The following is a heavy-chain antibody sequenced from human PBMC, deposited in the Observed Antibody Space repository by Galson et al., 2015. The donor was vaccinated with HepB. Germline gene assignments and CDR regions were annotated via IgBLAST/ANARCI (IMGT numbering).Heavy chain of an antibody. V-gene: IGHV1-69*10. CDR2: IIPILGIA. CDR1: GGTFSSYA. D-gene: IGHD3-3*01. CDR3: ARVYDQSLHMDV. Sequence: SVKVSCKASGGTFSSYAISWVRQAPGQGLEWMGGIIPILGIANYAQKFQGRVTITADKSTSTAYMELSSLRSEDTAVYYCARVYDQSLHMDVWGKGTTVTVSS. J-gene: IGHJ6*03.